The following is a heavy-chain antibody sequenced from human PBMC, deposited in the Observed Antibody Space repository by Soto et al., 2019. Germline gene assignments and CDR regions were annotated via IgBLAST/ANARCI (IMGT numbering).Heavy chain of an antibody. CDR2: INTDGSVT. Sequence: GGSLRLSCAGSGFTFSNFWMHWVRQAPGKGLVWVARINTDGSVTSHADSVKGRFTISRDNAKSTLYPQMNSLREEDSAMYYCARQTGLGATNYWGRGTLVTVSS. CDR1: GFTFSNFW. V-gene: IGHV3-74*01. D-gene: IGHD1-26*01. J-gene: IGHJ4*02. CDR3: ARQTGLGATNY.